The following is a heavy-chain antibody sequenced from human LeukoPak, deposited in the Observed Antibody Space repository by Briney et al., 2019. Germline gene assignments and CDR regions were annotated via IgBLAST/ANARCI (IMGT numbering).Heavy chain of an antibody. J-gene: IGHJ4*02. V-gene: IGHV3-48*04. D-gene: IGHD5-18*01. CDR1: GFTFSSYS. CDR3: ARDLGGRYSYGYDY. CDR2: INSSSSTI. Sequence: GGSLRLSCAASGFTFSSYSMNWVRQAPGKGLEWVSYINSSSSTIYYADSVKGRFTISRDNAKNSLYLQMNSLRAEDTAVYYCARDLGGRYSYGYDYWGQGTLVTVSS.